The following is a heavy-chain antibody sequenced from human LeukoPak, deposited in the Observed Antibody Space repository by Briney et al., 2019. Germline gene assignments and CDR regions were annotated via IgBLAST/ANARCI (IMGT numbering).Heavy chain of an antibody. D-gene: IGHD3-22*01. CDR2: IIPILGIA. J-gene: IGHJ3*01. V-gene: IGHV1-69*04. CDR3: ARGYYDSSGYF. CDR1: GGTFSSYA. Sequence: SVKVSCKASGGTFSSYAISWVRQAPGQGLEWMGRIIPILGIANYAQKFQGRVTITADKSTSTAYMELSSLRSEDTAVYYCARGYYDSSGYFWGQGTMVTVSS.